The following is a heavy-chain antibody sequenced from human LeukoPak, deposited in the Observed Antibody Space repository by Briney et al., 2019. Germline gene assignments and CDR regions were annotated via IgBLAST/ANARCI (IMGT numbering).Heavy chain of an antibody. CDR3: ATVGGDCSSTSCYLYWFDP. V-gene: IGHV1-24*01. Sequence: ASVKVSCKVSGYTLTELSMHWVRQAPGKGLEWMGGFDPEDGETIYAQKFQGRVTMTEDTSTDTAYMELSSLRSEDTAVYYCATVGGDCSSTSCYLYWFDPWGQGTLVTVSS. D-gene: IGHD2-2*01. CDR1: GYTLTELS. CDR2: FDPEDGET. J-gene: IGHJ5*02.